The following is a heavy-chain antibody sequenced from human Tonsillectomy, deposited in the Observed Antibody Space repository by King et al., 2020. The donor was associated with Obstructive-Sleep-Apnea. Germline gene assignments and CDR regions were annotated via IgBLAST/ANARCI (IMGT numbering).Heavy chain of an antibody. V-gene: IGHV3-7*03. CDR1: GFTFSSYW. J-gene: IGHJ4*02. CDR2: IKQDGTEK. CDR3: ARSVLYGDYALDY. D-gene: IGHD4-17*01. Sequence: VQLVESGGGLVQPGGSLRLSCAASGFTFSSYWMNWVRQAPGKGLVWVANIKQDGTEKYDVDSVQGRFSIPRDNAKNSLYLQMNSLGAEDTAVYYCARSVLYGDYALDYWGQGTLVTVSS.